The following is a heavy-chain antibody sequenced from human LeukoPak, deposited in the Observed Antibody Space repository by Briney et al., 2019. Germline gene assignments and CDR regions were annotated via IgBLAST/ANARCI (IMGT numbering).Heavy chain of an antibody. CDR2: IIPIFGTA. CDR1: GGTFSSYA. D-gene: IGHD3-3*01. V-gene: IGHV1-69*05. CDR3: ARASDKYDHYFDY. J-gene: IGHJ4*02. Sequence: ASVKVSCKASGGTFSSYAISWVRQALGQGLEWMGRIIPIFGTANYAQKFQGRVTITTDESTSTAYMELSSLRSEDTAVYYCARASDKYDHYFDYWGQGTLVTVSS.